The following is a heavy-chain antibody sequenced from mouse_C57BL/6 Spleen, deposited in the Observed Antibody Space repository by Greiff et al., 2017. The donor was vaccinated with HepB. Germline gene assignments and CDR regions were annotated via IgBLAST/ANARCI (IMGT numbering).Heavy chain of an antibody. CDR2: INPGSGGT. V-gene: IGHV1-54*01. D-gene: IGHD2-2*01. Sequence: QVQLKQSGAELVRPGTSVKVSCKASGYAFTNYLIEWVKQRPGQGLEWIGVINPGSGGTNYNEKFKGKATLTADKSSSTAYMQLSSLTSEDSAVYFCARNEGYDDDAMDYWGQGTSVTVSS. CDR3: ARNEGYDDDAMDY. J-gene: IGHJ4*01. CDR1: GYAFTNYL.